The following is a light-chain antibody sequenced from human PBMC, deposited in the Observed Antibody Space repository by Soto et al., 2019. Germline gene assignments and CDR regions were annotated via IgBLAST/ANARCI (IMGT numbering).Light chain of an antibody. Sequence: EIVLTQTQGTLAVSREERATLCRRASQSVSSYLAWYQQKPGQAPRLLIYDASNRATGIPARFSGSGSGTDFALTIRSLQPEDFAVYYCQQRSKWPGTFGQGTRLEIK. J-gene: IGKJ5*01. CDR2: DAS. CDR3: QQRSKWPGT. V-gene: IGKV3-11*01. CDR1: QSVSSY.